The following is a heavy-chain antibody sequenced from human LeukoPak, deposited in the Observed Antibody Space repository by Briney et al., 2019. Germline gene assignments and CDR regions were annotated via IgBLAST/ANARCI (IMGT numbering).Heavy chain of an antibody. CDR3: ARGGKPHSPYYYYYYGMDV. CDR1: GGSFSGYY. Sequence: KPSETLSLTCAVYGGSFSGYYWSWIRQPPGKGLEWIGEINHSGSTNYNPSLKSRVTISVDTSKNQFSLKLSSVTAADTAVYYCARGGKPHSPYYYYYYGMDVWGQGTTVTVSS. CDR2: INHSGST. V-gene: IGHV4-34*01. D-gene: IGHD2-15*01. J-gene: IGHJ6*02.